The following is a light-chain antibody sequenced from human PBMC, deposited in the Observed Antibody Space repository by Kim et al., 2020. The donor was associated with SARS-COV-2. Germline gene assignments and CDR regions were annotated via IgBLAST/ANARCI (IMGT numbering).Light chain of an antibody. CDR2: DVS. CDR3: SSYISTSSLDVL. Sequence: LTISCTGTSSDIGGYNYVSWYQQYPGKAPKLLLYDVSNRPSGVSSRFSGSASGNTASLTISGLQAEDEALYYCSSYISTSSLDVLFGGGTTLTVL. CDR1: SSDIGGYNY. V-gene: IGLV2-14*03. J-gene: IGLJ2*01.